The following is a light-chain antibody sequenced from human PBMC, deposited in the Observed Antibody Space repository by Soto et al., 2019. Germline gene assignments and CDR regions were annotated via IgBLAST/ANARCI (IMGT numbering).Light chain of an antibody. CDR2: RNN. CDR3: AAWDDSLSGVA. J-gene: IGLJ2*01. Sequence: HPRTESRSRGSPYTKTRSGSSSNIGSNYVFWYQHLPGTAPKLLMYRNNQRPSGVPDRFSGSKSGTSASLAISGLRSEDETDYYCAAWDDSLSGVAFGGGTQLTVL. CDR1: SSNIGSNY. V-gene: IGLV1-47*01.